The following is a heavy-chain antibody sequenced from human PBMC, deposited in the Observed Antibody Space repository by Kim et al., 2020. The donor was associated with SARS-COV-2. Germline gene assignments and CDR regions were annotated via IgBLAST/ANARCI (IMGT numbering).Heavy chain of an antibody. D-gene: IGHD6-13*01. CDR2: ST. CDR3: TGQLSGSSWFDY. Sequence: STSNNPSPKSRVTLSEETSKNQFSLKLSSVTATDTAVFYCTGQLSGSSWFDYWGQGTLVTVSS. V-gene: IGHV4-39*01. J-gene: IGHJ4*02.